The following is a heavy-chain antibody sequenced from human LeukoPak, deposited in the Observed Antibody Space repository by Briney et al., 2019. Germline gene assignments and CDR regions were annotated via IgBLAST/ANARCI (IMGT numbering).Heavy chain of an antibody. V-gene: IGHV4-61*02. J-gene: IGHJ5*02. CDR1: SPSISSDIFY. Sequence: SQTLSLTCTVSSPSISSDIFYWSWIRQPAGRGLEWIGRIYTSGSTTYNSSLKSRLAISIDTSKNQFSLKLSSMTAADTAVYYCAGTGRYCSGGSCYNWFDPWGRGTLVTVSS. D-gene: IGHD2-15*01. CDR2: IYTSGST. CDR3: AGTGRYCSGGSCYNWFDP.